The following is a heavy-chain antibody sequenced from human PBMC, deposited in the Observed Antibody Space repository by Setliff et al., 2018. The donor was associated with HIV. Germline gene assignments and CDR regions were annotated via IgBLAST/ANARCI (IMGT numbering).Heavy chain of an antibody. CDR1: GGSMTGQY. J-gene: IGHJ3*02. CDR3: ARGPGDDAFDI. V-gene: IGHV4-59*11. Sequence: SETLSLTCTVSGGSMTGQYWSWIRQPPGKGLEWIGYIYSTGNTYYSPSLKSRVTISIDTSKNQFSLKLTSVTAADTAVYYCARGPGDDAFDIWGQGTMVTVSS. D-gene: IGHD3-10*01. CDR2: IYSTGNT.